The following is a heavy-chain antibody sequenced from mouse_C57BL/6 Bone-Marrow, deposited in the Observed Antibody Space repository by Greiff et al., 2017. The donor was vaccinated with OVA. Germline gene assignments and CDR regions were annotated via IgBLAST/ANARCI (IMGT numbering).Heavy chain of an antibody. CDR2: ISSGSSTI. CDR1: GFTFSDYG. J-gene: IGHJ3*01. V-gene: IGHV5-17*01. Sequence: EVKLVESGGGLVKPGGSLKLSCAASGFTFSDYGMHWVRQAPEKGLEWVAYISSGSSTIYYADTVKGRFTISRDNAKNTLCLQIPSLCSEDTAVYYCARGGGAYWGQGTLVTVSA. CDR3: ARGGGAY. D-gene: IGHD1-1*02.